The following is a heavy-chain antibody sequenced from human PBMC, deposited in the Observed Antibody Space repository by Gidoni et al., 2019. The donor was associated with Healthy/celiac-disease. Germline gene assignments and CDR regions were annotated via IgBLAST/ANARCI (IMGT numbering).Heavy chain of an antibody. CDR2: IYSGGST. Sequence: EVQLMESGGGWLQPGGSLRFSCAASGFPVSSNYMSWVRQAPGKGLGWVSVIYSGGSTYYADSVKCRFTISRDNSKNTLYLQMNSLRAEDTAVYYCARDLAGYSDYWGQGTLVTVSS. D-gene: IGHD5-12*01. V-gene: IGHV3-53*01. CDR1: GFPVSSNY. CDR3: ARDLAGYSDY. J-gene: IGHJ4*02.